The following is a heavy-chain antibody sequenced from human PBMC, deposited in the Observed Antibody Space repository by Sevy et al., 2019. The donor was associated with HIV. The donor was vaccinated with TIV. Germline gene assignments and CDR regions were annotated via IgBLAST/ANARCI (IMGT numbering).Heavy chain of an antibody. CDR3: ARYQGSRYSSGWYDY. D-gene: IGHD6-19*01. J-gene: IGHJ4*02. CDR2: ISAYNGNT. CDR1: GYTFTSYG. Sequence: ASVKVSCKASGYTFTSYGISWVRQAPGQGLEWMGWISAYNGNTNYAQKLQGRVTMTTDESTSTVYMELRSLRSDDTAVYYCARYQGSRYSSGWYDYWGQGTLVTVSS. V-gene: IGHV1-18*01.